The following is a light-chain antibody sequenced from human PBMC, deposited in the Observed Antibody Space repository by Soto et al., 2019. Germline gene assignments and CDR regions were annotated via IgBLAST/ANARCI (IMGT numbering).Light chain of an antibody. V-gene: IGKV3-20*01. J-gene: IGKJ4*01. CDR3: QRYGSSPT. Sequence: EIVLTQSPGTLSLSPGERATLSCRASQSVSSSYLAWYQQKPGQAPRLLIYGASSRATGIPDRFSGSGSGTDFTITISRLENGELTVYYCQRYGSSPTFGGGTKVAIK. CDR2: GAS. CDR1: QSVSSSY.